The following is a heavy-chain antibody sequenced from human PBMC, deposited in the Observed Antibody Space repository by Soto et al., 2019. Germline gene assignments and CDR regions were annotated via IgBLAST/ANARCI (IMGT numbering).Heavy chain of an antibody. CDR1: GFTFSSYG. CDR2: IWYDGSNK. V-gene: IGHV3-33*01. Sequence: GGSLRLSCAASGFTFSSYGMHWVRQAPGKGLEWVAVIWYDGSNKYYADSVKGRFTISRDNSKNTLYLQMNSLRAEDTAVYYCARDSGRIFGVVTGSDYWGQGTLVTVSS. CDR3: ARDSGRIFGVVTGSDY. J-gene: IGHJ4*02. D-gene: IGHD3-3*01.